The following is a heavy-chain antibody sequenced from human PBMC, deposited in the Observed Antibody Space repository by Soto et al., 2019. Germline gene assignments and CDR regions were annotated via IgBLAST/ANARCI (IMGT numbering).Heavy chain of an antibody. V-gene: IGHV4-4*02. CDR1: GGSISTTNW. J-gene: IGHJ4*02. D-gene: IGHD1-7*01. CDR2: SYHSGTT. Sequence: QVQLQESGPGLVKPSGTLSLTCTVSGGSISTTNWWTWVRQPPGKGLEWIGESYHSGTTNYNPSLKSRVTISVDKSNNPFSLKMSSVTAADTAVYYCARDRTTGASSSLDSWGQGTLVTVSS. CDR3: ARDRTTGASSSLDS.